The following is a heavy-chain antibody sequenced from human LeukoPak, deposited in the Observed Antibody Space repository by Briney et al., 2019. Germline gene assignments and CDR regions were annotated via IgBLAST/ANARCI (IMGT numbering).Heavy chain of an antibody. D-gene: IGHD1-26*01. V-gene: IGHV3-23*01. Sequence: PGGSLRLSCAASGFTFSSYAMSWVRHAPGKGLERVSAISGSGGSTYYADSVKGRFTISRDNSKNTLYLQMNSLRAEDTAVYYCAKLRPLLVRATRGYFDYWGQGTLVTVSS. J-gene: IGHJ4*02. CDR2: ISGSGGST. CDR1: GFTFSSYA. CDR3: AKLRPLLVRATRGYFDY.